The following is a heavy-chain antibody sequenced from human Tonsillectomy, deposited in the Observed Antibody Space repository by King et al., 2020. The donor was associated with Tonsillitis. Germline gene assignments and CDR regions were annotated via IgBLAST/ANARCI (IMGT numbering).Heavy chain of an antibody. J-gene: IGHJ4*02. CDR3: ARVFSGSYFYWGTFDC. Sequence: QLVQSGGGLVQPGGSLRLSCAASGFTFSSYWMTWVRQAPGKGLEWVANIKQDGSEKYYVDSVKGRVTIFRDNAKKSLYLQMNSLRTEDTAVYYCARVFSGSYFYWGTFDCWGQGTLVTVSS. V-gene: IGHV3-7*01. CDR1: GFTFSSYW. CDR2: IKQDGSEK. D-gene: IGHD1-26*01.